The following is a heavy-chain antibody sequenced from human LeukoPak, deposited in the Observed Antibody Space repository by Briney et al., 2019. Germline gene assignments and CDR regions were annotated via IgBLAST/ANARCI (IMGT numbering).Heavy chain of an antibody. CDR3: ARVSASDILTGYNDY. V-gene: IGHV1-46*01. D-gene: IGHD3-9*01. CDR1: GYTFTSYY. Sequence: RAGVKVSCKASGYTFTSYYMHWVRQAPGQRLEWMGIINPSGGSTSYAQKFQGRVTMTRDTSPSTVYMELSSLRSEDTAVYYCARVSASDILTGYNDYWGQGTLVTVSS. J-gene: IGHJ4*02. CDR2: INPSGGST.